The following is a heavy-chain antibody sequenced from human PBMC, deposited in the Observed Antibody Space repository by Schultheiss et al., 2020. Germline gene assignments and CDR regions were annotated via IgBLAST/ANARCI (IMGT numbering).Heavy chain of an antibody. D-gene: IGHD3-3*01. J-gene: IGHJ4*02. V-gene: IGHV3-30*01. Sequence: GESLKISCAASGFTFSSYTVHWVRQAPGKGLEWVAVISYDGSNKYYADSVKGRFTISRDNSKNTLYLQMNSLRAEDTALYYCARDPSEWLLYDYFDYWGQGTLVNVSS. CDR3: ARDPSEWLLYDYFDY. CDR1: GFTFSSYT. CDR2: ISYDGSNK.